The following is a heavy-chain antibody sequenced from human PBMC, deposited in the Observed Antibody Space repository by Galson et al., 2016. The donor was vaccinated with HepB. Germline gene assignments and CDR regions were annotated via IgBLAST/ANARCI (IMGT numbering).Heavy chain of an antibody. V-gene: IGHV3-48*01. J-gene: IGHJ3*02. CDR2: ITSDSSTR. CDR3: ARGRDYAFDI. Sequence: SLRLSCAASGFTFRGSSMNWVRQAPGKGLEWISHITSDSSTRYYADSVKGRFNISRDNAKNSLDLQMNSLGAEDTAVYYCARGRDYAFDIWGQGTMVTVSS. CDR1: GFTFRGSS. D-gene: IGHD3-10*01.